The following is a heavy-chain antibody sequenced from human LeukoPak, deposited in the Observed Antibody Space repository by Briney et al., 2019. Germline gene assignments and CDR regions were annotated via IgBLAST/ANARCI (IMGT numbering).Heavy chain of an antibody. Sequence: GGSLRLSCAASGFTFTSYGMHWVRQAPGKGLEWVALITYDGYYKYYSDSVKGRFTISSDTSKNTMYLQMNSLRAEDTAVYYCARDLSPVVRASPMGYWGQGTLVTVSS. J-gene: IGHJ4*02. D-gene: IGHD3-10*01. V-gene: IGHV3-30*03. CDR3: ARDLSPVVRASPMGY. CDR1: GFTFTSYG. CDR2: ITYDGYYK.